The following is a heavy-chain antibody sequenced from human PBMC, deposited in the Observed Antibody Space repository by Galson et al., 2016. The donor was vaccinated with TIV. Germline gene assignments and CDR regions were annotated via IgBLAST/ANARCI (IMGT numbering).Heavy chain of an antibody. V-gene: IGHV7-4-1*02. CDR1: GYTFTKYA. D-gene: IGHD3-3*01. CDR3: TRELDFWSGEAG. J-gene: IGHJ4*02. CDR2: INTNTGNP. Sequence: QSGAEVKKPGSSVKVFCKASGYTFTKYAMNWVRQAPGQRLEWMGWINTNTGNPTYAQGFPGRFVFSLDTSVSTAYLQISSLKAEDPAMYYCTRELDFWSGEAGWGQGTLVTVSS.